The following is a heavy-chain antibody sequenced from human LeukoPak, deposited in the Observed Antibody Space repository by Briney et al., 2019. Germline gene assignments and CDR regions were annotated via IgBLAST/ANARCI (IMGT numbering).Heavy chain of an antibody. Sequence: GESLKISCKDSGYSFTNYWIGWVRQMPGKGLEWMGIIYPGDSDTRYSPSFQGQVTISADKSISTAYLQWSSLKASDTAMYYCARLGYYGSGSYYKGVLYYFDYWGQGTLVTVSS. D-gene: IGHD3-10*01. J-gene: IGHJ4*02. V-gene: IGHV5-51*01. CDR2: IYPGDSDT. CDR1: GYSFTNYW. CDR3: ARLGYYGSGSYYKGVLYYFDY.